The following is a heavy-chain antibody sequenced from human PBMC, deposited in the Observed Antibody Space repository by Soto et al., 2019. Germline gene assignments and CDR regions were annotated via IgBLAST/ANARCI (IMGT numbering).Heavy chain of an antibody. CDR1: GYTFTNYF. D-gene: IGHD1-26*01. Sequence: QVQLEQSGAEVKKPGASVKVSCKTSGYTFTNYFMHWVRQAPGQGLEWMGIINPSGGSTGYALKFQCRVTMTRDTSTRRVYMELSSLRSEDTAVYYCARGNGSFSVYFDSWGQGTLVTVSS. V-gene: IGHV1-46*01. CDR2: INPSGGST. J-gene: IGHJ4*02. CDR3: ARGNGSFSVYFDS.